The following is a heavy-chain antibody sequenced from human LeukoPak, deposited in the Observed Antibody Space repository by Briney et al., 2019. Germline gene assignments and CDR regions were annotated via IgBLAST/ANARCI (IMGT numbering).Heavy chain of an antibody. V-gene: IGHV3-48*04. CDR1: GFTFSSYS. Sequence: GGSLRLSCAASGFTFSSYSMNWVRQAPGKGLGWVSYISSSSTIYYADSVKGRFTISRDNAKNSLYLQMNSLRAEDTAVYYCARAFLASSSWYEHYYYYMDVWGKGTTVTVSS. J-gene: IGHJ6*03. CDR2: ISSSSTI. CDR3: ARAFLASSSWYEHYYYYMDV. D-gene: IGHD6-13*01.